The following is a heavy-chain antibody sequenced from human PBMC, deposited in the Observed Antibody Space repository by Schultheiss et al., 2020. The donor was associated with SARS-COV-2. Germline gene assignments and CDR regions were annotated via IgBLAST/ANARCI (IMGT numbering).Heavy chain of an antibody. V-gene: IGHV4-59*08. J-gene: IGHJ4*02. CDR1: GGSISSYY. CDR2: IYYSGST. CDR3: ARNELDY. Sequence: SETLSLTCTVSGGSISSYYWSWIRQPPGKGLEWIGYIYYSGSTNYNPSLKSRVTISVDTSKNQFSLKLSSVTAADTAVYYCARNELDYWGQGTLVTVSS.